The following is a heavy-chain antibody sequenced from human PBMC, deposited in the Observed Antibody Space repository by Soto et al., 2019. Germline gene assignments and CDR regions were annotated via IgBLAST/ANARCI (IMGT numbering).Heavy chain of an antibody. Sequence: GGSLRLSCAASGFTFNTYSMNWVRQAPGKGLEWVSSISSSSSYIYYADSVKGRFTISRDNARNTLFLQMNSLRADDTAVYYCVRDKYYDFWSGYYTAYQFYGMDVWGQGTTVTVSS. CDR3: VRDKYYDFWSGYYTAYQFYGMDV. CDR2: ISSSSSYI. D-gene: IGHD3-3*01. V-gene: IGHV3-21*01. J-gene: IGHJ6*02. CDR1: GFTFNTYS.